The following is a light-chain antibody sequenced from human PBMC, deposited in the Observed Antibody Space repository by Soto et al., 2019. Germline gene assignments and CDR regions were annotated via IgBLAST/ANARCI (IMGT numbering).Light chain of an antibody. CDR2: DVS. Sequence: QSALTQPASVSGSPGQSITISCTGTSSDVGGYNYVSWYQQHPGKAPKLMIYDVSNRPSGVSNRFSGSKSGNTASLTISGLQAEDEADYYCSSYTSGSSNYIFGTGTKFTVL. CDR1: SSDVGGYNY. CDR3: SSYTSGSSNYI. V-gene: IGLV2-14*01. J-gene: IGLJ1*01.